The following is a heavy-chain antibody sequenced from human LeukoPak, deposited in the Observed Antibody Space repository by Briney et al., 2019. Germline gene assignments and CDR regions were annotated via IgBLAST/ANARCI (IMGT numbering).Heavy chain of an antibody. V-gene: IGHV3-33*01. CDR1: GFTFSDYG. D-gene: IGHD3-16*02. J-gene: IGHJ4*02. Sequence: GRSLRLSCAASGFTFSDYGMHWVRQAPGKGLEWVAVIWYDGRNQWYADSVKGRFTISRDNSQNTLYLQMNSLRAEDTAVYYCARTGELSAALDYWGREPWSPSPQ. CDR2: IWYDGRNQ. CDR3: ARTGELSAALDY.